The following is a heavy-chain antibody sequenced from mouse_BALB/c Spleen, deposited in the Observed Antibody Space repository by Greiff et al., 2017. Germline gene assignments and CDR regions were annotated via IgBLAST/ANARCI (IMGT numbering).Heavy chain of an antibody. D-gene: IGHD1-2*01. J-gene: IGHJ3*01. V-gene: IGHV5-6-2*01. Sequence: EVKLMESGGGLVKLGGSLKLSCAASGFTFSSYYMSWVRQTPEKRLELVAAINSNGGSTYYPDTVKGRFTISRDNAKNTLYLQMSSLKSEDTALYYCARHTRDSLPFACWGQGTLVTVSA. CDR1: GFTFSSYY. CDR2: INSNGGST. CDR3: ARHTRDSLPFAC.